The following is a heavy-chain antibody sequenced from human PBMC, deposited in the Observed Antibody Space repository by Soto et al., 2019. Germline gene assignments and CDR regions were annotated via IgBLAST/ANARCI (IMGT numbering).Heavy chain of an antibody. D-gene: IGHD6-13*01. CDR2: IWYDGSNK. Sequence: QVQLVESGGGVVQPGRSLRLSCAASGFTFSSYGMHWVRQAPGKGLEWVAVIWYDGSNKYYADSVKGRFTISRDNSKNXXYLQMNSLRAEDTAVYYCARDKNSSWSLLGSAFDIWGQGTMVTVSS. V-gene: IGHV3-33*01. J-gene: IGHJ3*02. CDR3: ARDKNSSWSLLGSAFDI. CDR1: GFTFSSYG.